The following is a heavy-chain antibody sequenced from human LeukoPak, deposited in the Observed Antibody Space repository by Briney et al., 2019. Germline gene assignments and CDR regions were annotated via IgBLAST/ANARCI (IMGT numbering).Heavy chain of an antibody. CDR3: ARAGGPSRAFDI. V-gene: IGHV4-59*01. D-gene: IGHD1-1*01. CDR1: GGSISSYY. J-gene: IGHJ3*02. CDR2: IYYSGST. Sequence: PSETLSLTCTVSGGSISSYYWSWIRQPPGKGLEWIGYIYYSGSTNYNPSLKSRVTISVGTSKNQFSLKLSSVTAADTAVYYCARAGGPSRAFDIWGQGTMVTVSS.